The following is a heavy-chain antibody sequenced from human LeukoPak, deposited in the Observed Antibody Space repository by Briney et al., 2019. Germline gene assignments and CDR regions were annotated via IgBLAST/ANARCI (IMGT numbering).Heavy chain of an antibody. CDR3: ARGETVLRYFDWLPYFDY. D-gene: IGHD3-9*01. J-gene: IGHJ4*02. CDR2: TYTSGST. Sequence: SETLSLTCTVSGGSISSYYWSWIRQPAGKGLEWIGRTYTSGSTNYNPSLKSRVTMSVDTSKNQFSLKLSSVTAADTAVYYCARGETVLRYFDWLPYFDYWGQGTLVTVSS. V-gene: IGHV4-4*07. CDR1: GGSISSYY.